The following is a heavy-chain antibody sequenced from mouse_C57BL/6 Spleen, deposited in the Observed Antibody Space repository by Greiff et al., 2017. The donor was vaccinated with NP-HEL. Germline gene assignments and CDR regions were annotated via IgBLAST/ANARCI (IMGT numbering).Heavy chain of an antibody. CDR1: GFTFSSYT. Sequence: DVQLVESGGGLVKPGGSLKLSCAASGFTFSSYTMSWVRQTPEKRLEWVATISGGGGNTYYPDSVKGRFTISRDNAKNTLYLQMSSLRSEDTALYYCARQGSRYWYFDVWGTGTTVTVSS. D-gene: IGHD1-1*01. J-gene: IGHJ1*03. CDR3: ARQGSRYWYFDV. CDR2: ISGGGGNT. V-gene: IGHV5-9*01.